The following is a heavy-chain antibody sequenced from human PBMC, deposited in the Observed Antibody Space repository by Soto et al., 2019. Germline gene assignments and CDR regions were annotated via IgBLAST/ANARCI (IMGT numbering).Heavy chain of an antibody. CDR3: ARVRGYSGYEYYYYGMDV. V-gene: IGHV6-1*01. D-gene: IGHD5-12*01. CDR1: GDSVSSNSAA. CDR2: TYYRSKWYN. Sequence: SQTLSLTGAISGDSVSSNSAAWNWIRQSPSRGLEWLGRTYYRSKWYNDYAVSVKSRITINPDTSKNQFSLQLNSVTPEDTAVYYCARVRGYSGYEYYYYGMDVWGQGTTVTVSS. J-gene: IGHJ6*02.